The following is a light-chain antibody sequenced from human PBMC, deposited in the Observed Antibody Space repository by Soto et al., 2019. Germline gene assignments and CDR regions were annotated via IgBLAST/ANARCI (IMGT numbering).Light chain of an antibody. J-gene: IGLJ1*01. V-gene: IGLV2-14*03. CDR2: DVS. Sequence: QSVLTQPASVSGSPGQSITISCTGTASDVAAYNYVSWYQQHPDKAPKLMIYDVSYRPSGVSNRFSGSKSGNTASLTISGLQAEDEADYYCSLYTSSTVVFGTGTKVTLL. CDR3: SLYTSSTVV. CDR1: ASDVAAYNY.